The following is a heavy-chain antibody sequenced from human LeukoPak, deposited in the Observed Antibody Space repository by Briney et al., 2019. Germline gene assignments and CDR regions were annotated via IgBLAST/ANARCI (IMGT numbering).Heavy chain of an antibody. V-gene: IGHV4-4*07. CDR1: GGSISSYY. D-gene: IGHD2-15*01. CDR2: IYTSGST. CDR3: ARDPTQGYCSGGSCWSHLDV. Sequence: SETLSLTCAVSGGSISSYYWSWIRQPAGKGLEWIGRIYTSGSTNYNPSLKSRVTMSVDTSKNQFSLKLSSVTAADTAVYYCARDPTQGYCSGGSCWSHLDVWGKGTTVTVSS. J-gene: IGHJ6*04.